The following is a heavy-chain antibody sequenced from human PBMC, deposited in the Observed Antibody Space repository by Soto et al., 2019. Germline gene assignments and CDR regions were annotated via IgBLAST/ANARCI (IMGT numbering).Heavy chain of an antibody. D-gene: IGHD6-13*01. CDR1: GYTFTSYG. V-gene: IGHV1-18*01. J-gene: IGHJ4*02. Sequence: ASVKVSCKASGYTFTSYGISWVRQAPGQGLEWMGWISAYNGNTNYAQKLQGRVTMTTDTSTSTAYMELRSLRSDDTAVYYCARGPLTSFYSSIWYPPGYWGQGTLFIVSS. CDR3: ARGPLTSFYSSIWYPPGY. CDR2: ISAYNGNT.